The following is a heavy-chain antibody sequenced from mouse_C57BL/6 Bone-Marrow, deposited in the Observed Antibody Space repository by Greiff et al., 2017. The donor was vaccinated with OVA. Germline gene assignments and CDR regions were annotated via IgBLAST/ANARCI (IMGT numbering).Heavy chain of an antibody. Sequence: EVMLVESGGGLVKPGGSLKLSCAASGFTFSSYTMSWVRQTPEKRLEWVATISGGGGNTYYPDSVKGRFTISRDNAKNTLYLQMCSLRSEDTALYYCARHDDDYEDFDYWGQGTTLTVSS. D-gene: IGHD2-4*01. V-gene: IGHV5-9*01. CDR1: GFTFSSYT. CDR2: ISGGGGNT. J-gene: IGHJ2*01. CDR3: ARHDDDYEDFDY.